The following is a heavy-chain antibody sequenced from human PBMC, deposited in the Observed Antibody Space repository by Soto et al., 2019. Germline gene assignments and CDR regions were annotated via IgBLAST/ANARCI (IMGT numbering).Heavy chain of an antibody. Sequence: GDSVKVSCKASGYTFTSYDINWVRQATGQGLEWMGWMNPNSGNTGYAQKFQGRVTMTRNTSISTAYMELSSLRSEDTAVYYCATRYCSSIRCYLSAANWFDPWGQGNLVTVSS. CDR2: MNPNSGNT. J-gene: IGHJ5*02. V-gene: IGHV1-8*01. D-gene: IGHD2-2*01. CDR1: GYTFTSYD. CDR3: ATRYCSSIRCYLSAANWFDP.